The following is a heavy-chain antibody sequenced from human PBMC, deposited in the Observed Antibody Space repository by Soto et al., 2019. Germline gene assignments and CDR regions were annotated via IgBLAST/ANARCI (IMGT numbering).Heavy chain of an antibody. J-gene: IGHJ4*02. V-gene: IGHV3-15*07. CDR2: IKSKTDGGTT. D-gene: IGHD3-22*01. Sequence: PGGSQSLSCAASGFTFRNAWVNWVRQAPGKGLEWVGRIKSKTDGGTTDYGAPVKGRFTISRDDSKNTLYLQMNSLKTEDRAVYYCTTSGNHYDRSGLDHWGQGTQVSVSS. CDR3: TTSGNHYDRSGLDH. CDR1: GFTFRNAW.